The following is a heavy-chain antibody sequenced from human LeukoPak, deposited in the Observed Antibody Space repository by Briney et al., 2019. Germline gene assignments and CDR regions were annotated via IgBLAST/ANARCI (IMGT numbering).Heavy chain of an antibody. CDR1: GFTFSSYG. CDR2: IWYDGSNK. J-gene: IGHJ6*02. Sequence: GGSLRLSCAASGFTFSSYGMHWVRQAPGKGLEWVAVIWYDGSNKYYADSVKGRFTISRDNSKNTLYLQMNSLRAEDTAVYYCARYPYSSGWYAGYYYYGMDVWGQGTTVTVSS. CDR3: ARYPYSSGWYAGYYYYGMDV. V-gene: IGHV3-33*01. D-gene: IGHD6-19*01.